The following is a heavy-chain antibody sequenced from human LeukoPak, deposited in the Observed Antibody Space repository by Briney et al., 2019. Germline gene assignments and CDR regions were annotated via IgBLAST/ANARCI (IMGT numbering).Heavy chain of an antibody. CDR2: ISYDGSNK. V-gene: IGHV3-30-3*01. J-gene: IGHJ4*02. D-gene: IGHD6-6*01. Sequence: PGGSLRLSCAASGFTFSSYAMHWVRQAPGKGLEWVAVISYDGSNKYYADSVKGRFTISRDNSRNTLYLQMNSLRAEDTAVYYCALMRPYSSSSNFDYWGQGTLVTVSS. CDR1: GFTFSSYA. CDR3: ALMRPYSSSSNFDY.